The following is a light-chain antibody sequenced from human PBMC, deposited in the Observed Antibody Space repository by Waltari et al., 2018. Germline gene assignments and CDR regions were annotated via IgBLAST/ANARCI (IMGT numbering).Light chain of an antibody. V-gene: IGKV2-28*01. CDR3: MQAQQAPWT. CDR2: LGS. J-gene: IGKJ1*01. CDR1: QSLLYSNGYNY. Sequence: EIVMTQSPLSLPVTPGEPASISCRSSQSLLYSNGYNYLHWYLQKPGQSPQLLIYLGSNRASGVPDRFSGSGSGTDFTLKISIVEAEDVGVYYCMQAQQAPWTFGQGTKVEIK.